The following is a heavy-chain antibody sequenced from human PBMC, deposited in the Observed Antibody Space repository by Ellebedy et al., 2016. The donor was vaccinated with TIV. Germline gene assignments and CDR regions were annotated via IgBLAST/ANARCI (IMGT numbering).Heavy chain of an antibody. D-gene: IGHD4-17*01. Sequence: GGSLRLSCAASGFSFRSYWMSWVRQAPGKGLEWVANIYQDGGVQYYVDSVKGRFTISRDTADNSLFLQMNSLRAEDTAVYYCARRGSYGDYAVQINSWFDRWGRGTLVTVSS. V-gene: IGHV3-7*01. CDR2: IYQDGGVQ. CDR3: ARRGSYGDYAVQINSWFDR. J-gene: IGHJ5*02. CDR1: GFSFRSYW.